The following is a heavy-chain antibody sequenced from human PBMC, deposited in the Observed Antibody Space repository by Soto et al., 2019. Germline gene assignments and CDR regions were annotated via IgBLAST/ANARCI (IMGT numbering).Heavy chain of an antibody. CDR3: ARGRMVRGVMNSCFDY. CDR1: GFTFSSYS. D-gene: IGHD3-10*01. J-gene: IGHJ4*02. V-gene: IGHV3-21*01. CDR2: ISSSSSYI. Sequence: EVQLVESGGGLVKPGGSLRLSCAASGFTFSSYSMNWVLQAPGKGLEWVSSISSSSSYIYYADSVKGRFTISGDNAKNSLYLQMNSLRAEDRAVYYCARGRMVRGVMNSCFDYWGQGTLVTVSS.